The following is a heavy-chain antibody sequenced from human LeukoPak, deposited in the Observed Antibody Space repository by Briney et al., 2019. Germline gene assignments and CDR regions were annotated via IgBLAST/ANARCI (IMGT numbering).Heavy chain of an antibody. Sequence: GGSLRLSCAASGFTVSSNYMSWVRQAPGKGLEWVAVIYSGGSTYYADSVKGRLTISRDNSKNTLYLQMNRLRGEDTAVYYCNTYYYGSGSYKIDYWGQGTLVTVPS. CDR3: NTYYYGSGSYKIDY. CDR1: GFTVSSNY. D-gene: IGHD3-10*01. V-gene: IGHV3-66*01. J-gene: IGHJ4*02. CDR2: IYSGGST.